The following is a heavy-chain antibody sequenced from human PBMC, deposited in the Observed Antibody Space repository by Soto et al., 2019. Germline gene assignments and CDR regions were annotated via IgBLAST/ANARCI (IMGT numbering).Heavy chain of an antibody. J-gene: IGHJ4*02. CDR3: DSVKATLYRHYYFDD. D-gene: IGHD5-12*01. CDR2: IFYSGST. CDR1: GGCVSGGSYY. Sequence: SETLPLTSTVWGGCVSGGSYYWSWIRKPPGKGLEWIRSIFYSGSTYYDPSLKRRASMSMDTSKNLLSLRLRSLTAAHTAVYFSDSVKATLYRHYYFDDGAQGTPVTVYS. V-gene: IGHV4-30-4*08.